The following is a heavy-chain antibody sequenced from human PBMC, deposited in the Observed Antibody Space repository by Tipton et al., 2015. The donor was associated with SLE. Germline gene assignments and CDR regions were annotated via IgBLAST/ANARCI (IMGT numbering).Heavy chain of an antibody. CDR3: AKDAHGDYSHLDH. CDR2: ISWNSGNI. CDR1: GFTFDDYA. J-gene: IGHJ4*02. V-gene: IGHV3-9*03. D-gene: IGHD4-17*01. Sequence: RSLRLSCVVSGFTFDDYAMHWVRQAPGKGLEWVSCISWNSGNIGYADSVRGRFTISRDNAKNALYLQMINLRAEDMAFYYCAKDAHGDYSHLDHWGQGTLVTVSS.